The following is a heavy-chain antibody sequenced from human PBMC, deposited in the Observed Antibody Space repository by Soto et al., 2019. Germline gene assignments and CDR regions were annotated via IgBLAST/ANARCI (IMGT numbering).Heavy chain of an antibody. CDR3: VRGGTAMIRNWFDP. D-gene: IGHD5-18*01. Sequence: QVPLVQSGAEVKKPGSSVKVSCKPSGGTFSNSGISWVRQVPGHGLEWMGVIIPIFATPKYAQNFRGRVTITAYQSPTTAYMEMRSLIFEDTAVYYCVRGGTAMIRNWFDPCGQGTLVTVSS. CDR2: IIPIFATP. CDR1: GGTFSNSG. J-gene: IGHJ5*02. V-gene: IGHV1-69*01.